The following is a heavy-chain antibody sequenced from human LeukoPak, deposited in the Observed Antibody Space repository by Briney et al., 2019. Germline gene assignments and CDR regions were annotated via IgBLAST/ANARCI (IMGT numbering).Heavy chain of an antibody. CDR3: ATDPKNSRGVTTFPDY. D-gene: IGHD4-17*01. V-gene: IGHV3-11*01. Sequence: GGSLRLSCAASGFTFSDYYMSWIRQAPGKGLEWVSYISSSGSTIYYADSVKGRFTISRDNAKNSLYLQMNSLRAEDTAVYYCATDPKNSRGVTTFPDYWGQGTLVTVSS. J-gene: IGHJ4*02. CDR2: ISSSGSTI. CDR1: GFTFSDYY.